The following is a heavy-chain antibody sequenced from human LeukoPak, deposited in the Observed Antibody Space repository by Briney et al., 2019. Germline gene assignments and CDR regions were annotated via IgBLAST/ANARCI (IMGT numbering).Heavy chain of an antibody. CDR1: GYTFTSYA. J-gene: IGHJ5*02. Sequence: ASVKVSCKASGYTFTSYAMHWVRQAPGQRLEWMGWINAGNGNTEYSQKFQGRVTITRDTSASTAYMELSSLRSEDTAVYYCARASTRIAAAGTAWFDPWGQGTLVTVSS. CDR3: ARASTRIAAAGTAWFDP. CDR2: INAGNGNT. D-gene: IGHD6-13*01. V-gene: IGHV1-3*01.